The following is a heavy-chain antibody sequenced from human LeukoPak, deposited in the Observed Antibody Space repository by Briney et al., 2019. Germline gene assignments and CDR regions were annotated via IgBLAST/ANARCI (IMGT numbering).Heavy chain of an antibody. CDR3: AKGGILEWLFSYFDY. Sequence: GGXLRLSCAASGFTFSSYAMSWVRQAPGKGLEGVSAISGSGGSTYYADSVKGRFTISRDNSKNTLYLQMNSLRAEDTAVYYCAKGGILEWLFSYFDYWGQGTLVTVSS. V-gene: IGHV3-23*01. J-gene: IGHJ4*02. CDR2: ISGSGGST. CDR1: GFTFSSYA. D-gene: IGHD3-3*01.